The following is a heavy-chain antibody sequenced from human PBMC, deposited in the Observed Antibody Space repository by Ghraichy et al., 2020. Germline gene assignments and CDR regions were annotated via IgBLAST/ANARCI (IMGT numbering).Heavy chain of an antibody. V-gene: IGHV3-15*01. J-gene: IGHJ5*02. Sequence: GGSLRLSCAASGFTFSYAWMSWVRQAPGKGLEWVGRIKNNIEGGTTDYAAPVKGRFSISRDDSKDTVYLQMNSLKTEDTAVYYCTTDLDYGDYWFAPWGLGTAVIVSS. CDR2: IKNNIEGGTT. D-gene: IGHD4-17*01. CDR1: GFTFSYAW. CDR3: TTDLDYGDYWFAP.